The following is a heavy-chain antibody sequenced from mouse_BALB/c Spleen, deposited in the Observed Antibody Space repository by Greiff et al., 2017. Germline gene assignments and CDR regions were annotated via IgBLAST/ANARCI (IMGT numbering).Heavy chain of an antibody. CDR3: ARAPITTVVERYFDV. Sequence: EVMLVESGGGLVKPGGSLKLSCAASGFTFSDYYMYWVRQTPEKRLAWVATLSDGGSYTYYPDSVKGRFTISRDNAKNNLYLQMSSLKSEDTAMFYCARAPITTVVERYFDVWGAGTTVTVSS. CDR1: GFTFSDYY. CDR2: LSDGGSYT. J-gene: IGHJ1*01. V-gene: IGHV5-4*02. D-gene: IGHD1-1*01.